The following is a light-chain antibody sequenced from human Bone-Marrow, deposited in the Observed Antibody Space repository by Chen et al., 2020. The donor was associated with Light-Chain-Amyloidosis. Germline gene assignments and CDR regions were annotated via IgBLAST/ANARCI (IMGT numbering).Light chain of an antibody. Sequence: ELVLTQSPGTLSLSPGEGANLSCRASQSISSNYLTWYQQKFGQAPRLLIYGSSSRATGIPDRFTGSGSGTDFTLTINRLEPEEFAMYYCQQYGTSPLTFGGGTKVEIK. CDR2: GSS. CDR3: QQYGTSPLT. CDR1: QSISSNY. J-gene: IGKJ4*01. V-gene: IGKV3-20*01.